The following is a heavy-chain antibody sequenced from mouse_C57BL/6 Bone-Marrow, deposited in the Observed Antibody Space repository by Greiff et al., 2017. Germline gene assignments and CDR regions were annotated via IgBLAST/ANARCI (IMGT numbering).Heavy chain of an antibody. CDR1: GFNIKNTY. D-gene: IGHD2-3*01. CDR3: ARSDGYLFYAMDY. J-gene: IGHJ4*01. V-gene: IGHV14-3*01. Sequence: VQLQQSVAELVRPGASVKLSCTASGFNIKNTYMHWVKQRPEQGLEWIGRIDPANGNTKYAPKFQGKATITADTSSNTAYLQLSGLTSEDTAIYYGARSDGYLFYAMDYWGQGTSVTVSS. CDR2: IDPANGNT.